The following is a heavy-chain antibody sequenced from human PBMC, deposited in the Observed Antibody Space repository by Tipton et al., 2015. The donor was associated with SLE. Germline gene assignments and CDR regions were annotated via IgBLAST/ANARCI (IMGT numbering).Heavy chain of an antibody. CDR2: ISAYNGNT. D-gene: IGHD3-22*01. V-gene: IGHV1-18*01. J-gene: IGHJ3*02. Sequence: QLVQSGPEVKKPGASVKVSCKASGYTFTSYGISWVRQAPGQGLEWMGWISAYNGNTNYAQKLQGRVTMTTDTSTSTAYMELRSLRSADTAVYYCARTWGYYDSSGRFGVDAFDIWGQGTMVTVSS. CDR3: ARTWGYYDSSGRFGVDAFDI. CDR1: GYTFTSYG.